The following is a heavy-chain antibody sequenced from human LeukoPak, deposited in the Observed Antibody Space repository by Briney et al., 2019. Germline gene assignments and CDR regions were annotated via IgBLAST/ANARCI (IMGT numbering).Heavy chain of an antibody. V-gene: IGHV3-30-3*01. J-gene: IGHJ4*02. D-gene: IGHD3-3*01. CDR1: GFTFSSYA. CDR3: ARDQYDTWSRRGNFDS. Sequence: GGSLRLSCAASGFTFSSYAMHWVRQAPGKGLEWVAVISYDGSNKYYADSVKGRFTISRDNSNNTLYLQMNSLRVEDTAVFYCARDQYDTWSRRGNFDSWGQGTLVIVSS. CDR2: ISYDGSNK.